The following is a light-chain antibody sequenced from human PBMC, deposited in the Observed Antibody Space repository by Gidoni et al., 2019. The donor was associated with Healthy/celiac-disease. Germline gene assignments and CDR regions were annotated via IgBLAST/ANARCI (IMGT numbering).Light chain of an antibody. V-gene: IGLV1-40*01. J-gene: IGLJ1*01. CDR3: QSYDSSLSGSEV. CDR2: GNS. CDR1: HSNIGAGKD. Sequence: QSVLTQPPSVSVAAVPRVTISCTGSHSNIGAGKDVHWYKELPGTAPKPLIYGNSNRPTRVSDRFSGSKSGTSASLTITGLQAEDEAEYYCQSYDSSLSGSEVFETGTKVTVL.